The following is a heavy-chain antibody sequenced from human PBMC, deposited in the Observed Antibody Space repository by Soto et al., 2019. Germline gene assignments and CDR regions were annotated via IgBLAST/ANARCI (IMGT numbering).Heavy chain of an antibody. CDR3: ARARLARPSAFFYFDY. V-gene: IGHV4-59*01. J-gene: IGHJ4*02. CDR1: GGSISSYY. CDR2: IYCSGST. D-gene: IGHD3-3*01. Sequence: SETLSLTCTVSGGSISSYYWSWIRQPPGKGLEWIGYIYCSGSTNYNPSLKSRVTISVDTSKNQFSLKLSSVTAADTAVYYCARARLARPSAFFYFDYWGQGTLVTVSS.